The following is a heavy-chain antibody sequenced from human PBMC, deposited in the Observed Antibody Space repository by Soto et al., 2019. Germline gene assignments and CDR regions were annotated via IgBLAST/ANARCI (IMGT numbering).Heavy chain of an antibody. CDR2: ISGSGGST. CDR3: AKDGYGYYYDSSGFPPFTLPFAY. V-gene: IGHV3-23*01. J-gene: IGHJ4*02. Sequence: GGSLRLSCAASGFTFSSYAMSWVRQAPGKGLEWVSAISGSGGSTYYADSVKGRFTISRDNSKNTLYLQMNSLRAEDTAVYYCAKDGYGYYYDSSGFPPFTLPFAYWGQGTLVTVSS. D-gene: IGHD3-22*01. CDR1: GFTFSSYA.